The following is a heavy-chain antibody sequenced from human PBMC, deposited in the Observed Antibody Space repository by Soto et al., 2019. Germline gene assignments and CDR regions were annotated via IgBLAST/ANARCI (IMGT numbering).Heavy chain of an antibody. D-gene: IGHD3-10*01. CDR3: AIEVVRGVIIRFVDY. Sequence: GGSLRLSCAASGFTFSSYGMHWVRQAPGKGLEWVAVIWYDGGNKYYADSVKGRFTISRDNSKNTLYLQMNSLRAEDTAVYYCAIEVVRGVIIRFVDYWGQGTLVTVSS. V-gene: IGHV3-33*01. J-gene: IGHJ4*02. CDR2: IWYDGGNK. CDR1: GFTFSSYG.